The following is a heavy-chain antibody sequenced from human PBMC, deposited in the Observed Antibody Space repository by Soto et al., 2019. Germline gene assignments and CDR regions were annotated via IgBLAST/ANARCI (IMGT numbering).Heavy chain of an antibody. J-gene: IGHJ6*02. CDR2: IVVGSGNT. CDR3: AAAYSGSYSYYYGMDV. CDR1: GFTFTSSA. Sequence: GASVKVSCKASGFTFTSSAVQWVRQARGQRLEWIGWIVVGSGNTNYAQKFQERVTITRDMSTSTAYMELSSLRSEDTAVYYCAAAYSGSYSYYYGMDVWGQGTTVTVS. D-gene: IGHD1-26*01. V-gene: IGHV1-58*01.